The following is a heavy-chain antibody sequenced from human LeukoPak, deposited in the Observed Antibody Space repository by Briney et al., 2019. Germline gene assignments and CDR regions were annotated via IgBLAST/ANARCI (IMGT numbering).Heavy chain of an antibody. Sequence: PSETLSLTCAVYGGSFSGYYWSWIRQPPGKGLEWIGEINHSGSTNYNPSLKSRVTMSVDTSKNQFSLKLSSVTAADTAVYYCARGVTVAGTFRWFDPWGQGTLVTVSS. J-gene: IGHJ5*02. V-gene: IGHV4-34*01. D-gene: IGHD6-19*01. CDR3: ARGVTVAGTFRWFDP. CDR1: GGSFSGYY. CDR2: INHSGST.